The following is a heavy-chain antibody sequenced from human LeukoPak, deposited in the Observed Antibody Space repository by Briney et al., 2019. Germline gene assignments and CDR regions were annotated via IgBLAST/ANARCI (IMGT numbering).Heavy chain of an antibody. J-gene: IGHJ4*02. Sequence: PGGSLRLSCVASGFTFSTYSMNWVRQAPGKGLEWISHIRSSSSTEYYADSVKGRFTISRDNSKNTLYLQMNSLRAEDTAVYYCAKNKIAAAAYYFDYWGQGTLVTVSS. CDR3: AKNKIAAAAYYFDY. CDR1: GFTFSTYS. CDR2: IRSSSSTE. V-gene: IGHV3-48*01. D-gene: IGHD6-13*01.